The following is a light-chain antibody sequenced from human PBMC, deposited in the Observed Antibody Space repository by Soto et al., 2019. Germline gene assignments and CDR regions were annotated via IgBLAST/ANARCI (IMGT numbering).Light chain of an antibody. J-gene: IGKJ3*01. CDR1: QDISSY. CDR3: QQLNSYPRFT. Sequence: DIQLTQSPSFLSASVGARVTITCRASQDISSYLAWYQQKPGKAPKLLIYAASTLQSGVPSRFSGSGSGAEFTLTISSLQPEDFATYYCQQLNSYPRFTFGPGTKVDIK. CDR2: AAS. V-gene: IGKV1-9*01.